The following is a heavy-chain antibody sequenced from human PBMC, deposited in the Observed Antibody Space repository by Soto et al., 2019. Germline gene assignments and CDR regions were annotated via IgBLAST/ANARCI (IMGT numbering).Heavy chain of an antibody. CDR2: IKSKTDGGTT. CDR1: GFTFTNAW. J-gene: IGHJ4*02. D-gene: IGHD2-2*01. V-gene: IGHV3-15*01. CDR3: VTDRLV. Sequence: EVQLVESGGGLVKPGGSLRLSCAASGFTFTNAWMNWVRQAPGKGLESIGRIKSKTDGGTTDYTAPVKGRFIISRDDSKNTLFLQMSSQQIEDTAVYYCVTDRLVWGQGTLVTVFS.